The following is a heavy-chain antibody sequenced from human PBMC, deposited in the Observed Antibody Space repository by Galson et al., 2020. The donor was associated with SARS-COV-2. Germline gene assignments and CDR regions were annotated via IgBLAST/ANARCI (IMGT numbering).Heavy chain of an antibody. CDR1: GFSLSTSRLG. Sequence: SGPTLVKPPQTLTLTCTFSGFSLSTSRLGVGWIRQPPGMSLERLPLIYSDDDKRYSPSLKSRLTIPQDTSKHQVVLTMTNMDPVDTATYYCGHSWKGDPLDYWGQGTLVTVSS. V-gene: IGHV2-5*02. CDR3: GHSWKGDPLDY. J-gene: IGHJ4*02. CDR2: IYSDDDK. D-gene: IGHD1-1*01.